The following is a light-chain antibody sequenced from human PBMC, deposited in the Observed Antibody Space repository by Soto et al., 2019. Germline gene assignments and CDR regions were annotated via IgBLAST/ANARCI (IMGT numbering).Light chain of an antibody. CDR2: GAS. V-gene: IGKV3-15*01. J-gene: IGKJ4*01. CDR1: QRVSSN. CDR3: QQYYNWPLT. Sequence: ELVVTQSPATLSVSPGERATLSCRASQRVSSNLPWYPHKPGKAPRLLIYGASTRATGIPARFSGSGSGTEFTLTISSLQSEDFAVYYCQQYYNWPLTFGGGTKVEIK.